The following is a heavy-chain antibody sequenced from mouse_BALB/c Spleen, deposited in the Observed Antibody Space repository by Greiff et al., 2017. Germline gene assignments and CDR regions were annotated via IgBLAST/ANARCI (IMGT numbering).Heavy chain of an antibody. V-gene: IGHV2-2*02. CDR2: IWSGGST. D-gene: IGHD2-2*01. J-gene: IGHJ3*01. Sequence: VQLVESGPGLVQPSQSLSITCTVSGFSLTSYGVHWVRQSPGKGLEWLGVIWSGGSTDYNAAFISRLSISKDNSKSQVFFKMNSLQANDTAIYYCARNRENGYQTFAYWGQGTLVTVSA. CDR3: ARNRENGYQTFAY. CDR1: GFSLTSYG.